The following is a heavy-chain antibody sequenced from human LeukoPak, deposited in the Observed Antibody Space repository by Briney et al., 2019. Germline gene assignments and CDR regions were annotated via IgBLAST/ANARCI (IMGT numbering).Heavy chain of an antibody. Sequence: GESLKISCKGSGYSFTSYWIGWVRQMPGKGLEWMGIIYPGDSDTRYSPSFQGQVTISADKSISTAYLQWSSLKASDTAMYYCARGHLYDYSTTSYYFDYWGQGTLVTVSS. J-gene: IGHJ4*02. V-gene: IGHV5-51*01. CDR3: ARGHLYDYSTTSYYFDY. CDR2: IYPGDSDT. CDR1: GYSFTSYW. D-gene: IGHD5-12*01.